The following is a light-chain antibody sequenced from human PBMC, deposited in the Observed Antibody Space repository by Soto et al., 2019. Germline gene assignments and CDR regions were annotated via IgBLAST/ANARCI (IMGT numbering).Light chain of an antibody. Sequence: QSALTQPRSVSGSPGQSVTISCTGTSSDVGAYNYVSWYQQHPGKAPKFILYDVGKRPSGVPDRFSGSKSDNTASLTISGLQAEDEADYYCCSYAGTYSYVFGTGTKLTVL. CDR1: SSDVGAYNY. J-gene: IGLJ1*01. CDR3: CSYAGTYSYV. CDR2: DVG. V-gene: IGLV2-11*01.